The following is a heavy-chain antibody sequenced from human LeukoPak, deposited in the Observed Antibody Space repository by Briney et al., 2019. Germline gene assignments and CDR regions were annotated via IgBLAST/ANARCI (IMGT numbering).Heavy chain of an antibody. CDR2: ISYDGSNK. V-gene: IGHV3-30*18. D-gene: IGHD6-19*01. CDR3: AKYIVGYNSGNRGFDP. CDR1: GFTFSSYG. Sequence: GRSLGLSCAASGFTFSSYGMHWVRQAPGKGLEWVAVISYDGSNKYYADSVKGRFTISRDNSKNTLYLQMNSLRAEDTAVYYCAKYIVGYNSGNRGFDPWGQGTLVTVSS. J-gene: IGHJ5*02.